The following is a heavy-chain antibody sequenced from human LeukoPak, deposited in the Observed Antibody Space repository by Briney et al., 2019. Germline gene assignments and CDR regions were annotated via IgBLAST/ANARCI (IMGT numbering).Heavy chain of an antibody. J-gene: IGHJ6*03. CDR3: ASSTYGYSVLYYYYYMDV. CDR2: IYHSGST. D-gene: IGHD5-18*01. CDR1: GYSISSGYY. V-gene: IGHV4-38-2*02. Sequence: KSSETLSLTCTVSGYSISSGYYWGWIRQPPGKGLEWIGSIYHSGSTYYNPSLKSRVTISVDTSKNQFSLKLRSVTAADTAVYYCASSTYGYSVLYYYYYMDVWGKGTTVTVSS.